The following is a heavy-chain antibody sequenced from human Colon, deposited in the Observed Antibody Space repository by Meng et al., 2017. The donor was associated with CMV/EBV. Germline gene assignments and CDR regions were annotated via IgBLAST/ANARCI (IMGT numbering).Heavy chain of an antibody. D-gene: IGHD6-6*01. J-gene: IGHJ4*02. CDR3: AHRMGRIAARVFDY. CDR1: GFSLSTSVVG. Sequence: PFKESGPTLVQPTQTLTLSLTFSGFSLSTSVVGVGLIRQPSVKALGWLSLIYWDDDKRYSPSLKSRLTITKDTSKNQVVLTMTNMDPVDTATYYCAHRMGRIAARVFDYWGQGTLVTVSS. CDR2: IYWDDDK. V-gene: IGHV2-5*02.